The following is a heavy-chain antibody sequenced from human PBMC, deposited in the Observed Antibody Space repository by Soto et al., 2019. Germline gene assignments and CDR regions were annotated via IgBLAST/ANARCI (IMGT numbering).Heavy chain of an antibody. D-gene: IGHD3-22*01. Sequence: GGSLRLSCAASGFTFSSYAMSWVRQAPGKGLEWVSAISGSGGSTYYADSVKGRFTISRDNSKNTLYLQMNSLRAEDTAVYYCAPPPGAFCYYVSHFLSVAYYWGKGTLVTVSS. J-gene: IGHJ4*02. CDR3: APPPGAFCYYVSHFLSVAYY. CDR2: ISGSGGST. V-gene: IGHV3-23*01. CDR1: GFTFSSYA.